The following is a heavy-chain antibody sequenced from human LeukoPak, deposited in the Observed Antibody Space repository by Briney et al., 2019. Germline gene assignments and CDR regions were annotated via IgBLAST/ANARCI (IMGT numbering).Heavy chain of an antibody. J-gene: IGHJ6*02. CDR3: ARALWYSNSWHGWGMDV. V-gene: IGHV3-74*01. CDR2: INSDGSST. Sequence: SLTLSCAASGFTFSSYWMHGVRQAPAKGLVWVSLINSDGSSTTYADSVKGRFTISRDNAKNTLNMQMNSLRAEETSVYYCARALWYSNSWHGWGMDVWGQGTTVTVSS. CDR1: GFTFSSYW. D-gene: IGHD2/OR15-2a*01.